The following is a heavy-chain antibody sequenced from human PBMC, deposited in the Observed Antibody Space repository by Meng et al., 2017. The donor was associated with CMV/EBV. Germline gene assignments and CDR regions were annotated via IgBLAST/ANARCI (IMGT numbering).Heavy chain of an antibody. D-gene: IGHD6-19*01. CDR2: ISYDGSNK. CDR1: GFTFSSYA. V-gene: IGHV3-30*04. CDR3: ARDRIAVAGTSGSFDY. J-gene: IGHJ4*02. Sequence: GGSLRLSCAASGFTFSSYAMHWVRQAPGKGLEWVAVISYDGSNKYSANSVKGRFTISRDNSKNTLYLQMNSLRAEDTAVYYCARDRIAVAGTSGSFDYWGQGTLVTVSS.